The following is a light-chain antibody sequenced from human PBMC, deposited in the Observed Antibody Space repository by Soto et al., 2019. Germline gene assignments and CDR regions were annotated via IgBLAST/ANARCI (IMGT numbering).Light chain of an antibody. CDR3: QHYDSYPFT. J-gene: IGKJ3*01. CDR2: EAF. CDR1: ESISNW. Sequence: DIQMTQSPSTLSASVGARVTITCRASESISNWLAWYQQKPGKAPKLLIYEAFTLESGVPSRFSGSGSGTEFTLTISSLQPDDFATYFCQHYDSYPFTFGPGTKVDIK. V-gene: IGKV1-5*03.